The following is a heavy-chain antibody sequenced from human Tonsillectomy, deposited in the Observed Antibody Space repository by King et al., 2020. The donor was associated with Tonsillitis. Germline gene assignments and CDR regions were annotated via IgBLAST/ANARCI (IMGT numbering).Heavy chain of an antibody. D-gene: IGHD3-10*01. CDR2: IRVYNGNK. V-gene: IGHV1-18*01. CDR1: GYTFTSYV. J-gene: IGHJ4*02. Sequence: VQLVESGAEVKKPGASVKVSCKTSGYTFTSYVIGWVRKAPGQGLEWMGWIRVYNGNKNNAQKFQGRVTMTTDTSTSTAYMELRSLRSDDTAMYYCARHAWFGELFLHFDYWGQGTLVTVSS. CDR3: ARHAWFGELFLHFDY.